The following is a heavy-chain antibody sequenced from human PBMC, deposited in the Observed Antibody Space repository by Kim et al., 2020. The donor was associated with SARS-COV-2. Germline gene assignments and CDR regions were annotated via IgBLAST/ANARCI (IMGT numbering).Heavy chain of an antibody. CDR3: ARGLYQYYDFWSGHGAFDI. V-gene: IGHV3-66*02. Sequence: GGSLRLSCAASGFTVSSNYMSWVRQAPGKGLEWVSVIYSGGSTYYADSVKGRFTISRDNSKNTLYLQMNSLRAEDTAVYYCARGLYQYYDFWSGHGAFDIWGQGTMVTVSS. CDR2: IYSGGST. J-gene: IGHJ3*02. CDR1: GFTVSSNY. D-gene: IGHD3-3*01.